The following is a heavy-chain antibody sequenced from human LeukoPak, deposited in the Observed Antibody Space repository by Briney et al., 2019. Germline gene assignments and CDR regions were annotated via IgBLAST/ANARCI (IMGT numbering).Heavy chain of an antibody. J-gene: IGHJ5*02. CDR3: AKDASPLEYDWSDP. Sequence: GGSLRLSCAASGFTFDDYAMHWVRQAPGKGLEWVSLISWDGGSTYYADSVKGRFTISRDNSKNSLYLQMNSLRAEDTALYYCAKDASPLEYDWSDPWGQGTLVTVSS. CDR1: GFTFDDYA. D-gene: IGHD2/OR15-2a*01. V-gene: IGHV3-43D*04. CDR2: ISWDGGST.